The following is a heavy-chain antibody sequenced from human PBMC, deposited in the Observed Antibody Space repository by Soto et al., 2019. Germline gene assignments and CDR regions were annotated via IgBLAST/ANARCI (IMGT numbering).Heavy chain of an antibody. CDR2: INGNSGAT. CDR1: GYTFTDYY. CDR3: ARDHVGDMSSLDI. J-gene: IGHJ3*02. Sequence: GASVKVSCKVSGYTFTDYYIHWVRQAPGQGLECMAWINGNSGATGYAQKCQGRVTLTRDTSTNTAYMELTRLTSDDTAVYYCARDHVGDMSSLDIWGQGTMVTVSS. V-gene: IGHV1-2*02. D-gene: IGHD3-16*01.